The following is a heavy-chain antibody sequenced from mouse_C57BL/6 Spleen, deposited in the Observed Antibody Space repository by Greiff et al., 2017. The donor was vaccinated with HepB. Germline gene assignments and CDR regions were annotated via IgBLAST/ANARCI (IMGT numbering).Heavy chain of an antibody. D-gene: IGHD2-4*01. Sequence: LQESGAELVKPGASVKISCKASGYAFSSYWMNWVKQRPGKGLEWIGQIYPGDGDTNYNGKFKGKATLTADKSSSTAYMQLSSLTSEDSAVYFCARSDYEYYFDYWGQGTTLTVSS. V-gene: IGHV1-80*01. CDR2: IYPGDGDT. CDR1: GYAFSSYW. J-gene: IGHJ2*01. CDR3: ARSDYEYYFDY.